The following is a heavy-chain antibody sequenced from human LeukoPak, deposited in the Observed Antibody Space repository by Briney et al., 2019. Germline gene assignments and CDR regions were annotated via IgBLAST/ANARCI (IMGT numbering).Heavy chain of an antibody. D-gene: IGHD5-12*01. CDR3: ARTRWLRSLFDY. V-gene: IGHV4-34*01. CDR1: GVSFSGYY. Sequence: SETLSLTCVVYGVSFSGYYWSWIRQPPGKGLEWIGGINHSGSTNYNPSLKSRVTISVDTSKNQFSLKLRSVTAADTAVYYCARTRWLRSLFDYWGQGTLLRVPS. J-gene: IGHJ4*02. CDR2: INHSGST.